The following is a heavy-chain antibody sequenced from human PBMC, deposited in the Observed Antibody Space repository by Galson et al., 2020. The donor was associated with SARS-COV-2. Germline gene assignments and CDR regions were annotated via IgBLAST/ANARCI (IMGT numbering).Heavy chain of an antibody. CDR2: SHYSGKI. CDR3: ARQSMAIEPWLGVGDWFDT. CDR1: GGSVSSRSYF. Sequence: SETLSLTCIVSGGSVSSRSYFWGWIRQLPGKGLEWIGSSHYSGKIYYSPSLKSRVTISVDTSKNQFSLRLNSVTAADTAVYYCARQSMAIEPWLGVGDWFDTWGQGTLVSVNS. D-gene: IGHD3-10*01. V-gene: IGHV4-39*01. J-gene: IGHJ5*01.